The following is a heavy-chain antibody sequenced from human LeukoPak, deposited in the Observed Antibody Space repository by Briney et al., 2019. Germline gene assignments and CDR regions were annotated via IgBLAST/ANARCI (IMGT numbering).Heavy chain of an antibody. CDR2: ISSSSSTI. J-gene: IGHJ4*02. CDR1: GFPFSSYS. CDR3: ARGNYYDSSGYYVDY. D-gene: IGHD3-22*01. Sequence: PGGSLRLSCAASGFPFSSYSMNWVRQAPGKGLEWVSYISSSSSTIYYADSVKGRFTISRDNAKNSLYLQMNSLRAEDTAVYYCARGNYYDSSGYYVDYWGQGTLVTVSS. V-gene: IGHV3-48*01.